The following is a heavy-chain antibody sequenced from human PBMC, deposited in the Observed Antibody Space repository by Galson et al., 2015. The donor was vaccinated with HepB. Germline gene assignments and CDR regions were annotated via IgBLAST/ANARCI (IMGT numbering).Heavy chain of an antibody. V-gene: IGHV1-2*02. D-gene: IGHD3-22*01. CDR3: ARGRYYDSSGFPFTTGGQTDY. Sequence: SVKVSCKASGYTFTGYYMHWVRQAPGQGLEWMGWINPNSGGTNYAQKFQGRVTMTRDTSISTAYMELSRLRSDDTAVYYCARGRYYDSSGFPFTTGGQTDYWGQGTLVTVSS. CDR1: GYTFTGYY. CDR2: INPNSGGT. J-gene: IGHJ4*02.